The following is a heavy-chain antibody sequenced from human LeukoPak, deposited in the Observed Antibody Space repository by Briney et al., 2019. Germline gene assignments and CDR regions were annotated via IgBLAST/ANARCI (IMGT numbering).Heavy chain of an antibody. J-gene: IGHJ4*02. CDR2: IKTDGSIT. CDR1: GFSFSVYW. D-gene: IGHD3-10*01. CDR3: ASRLSTASGIYFGY. Sequence: GGSLRLSCAASGFSFSVYWLHWVRQAPGKGPVWVSRIKTDGSITDYADSVKGRFTISRDNAKNTLYLQMDSLRAEDTAFYYCASRLSTASGIYFGYWGQGILVTVSS. V-gene: IGHV3-74*01.